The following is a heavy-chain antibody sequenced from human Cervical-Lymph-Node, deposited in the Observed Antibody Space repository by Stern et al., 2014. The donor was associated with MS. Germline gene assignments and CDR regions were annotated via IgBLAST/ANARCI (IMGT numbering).Heavy chain of an antibody. V-gene: IGHV1-2*04. J-gene: IGHJ4*02. D-gene: IGHD6-19*01. CDR2: INPNSGDT. CDR1: GYIFTDYY. Sequence: QLVQSGTEVKKPGASVKVSCKASGYIFTDYYLHWVRQAPGQGLEWMGRINPNSGDTNYAQKFQGWVTMTRDTSISIAYMELSRLKSDDTAVYYCRVAVTDDFDYWGQGTLVTVSS. CDR3: RVAVTDDFDY.